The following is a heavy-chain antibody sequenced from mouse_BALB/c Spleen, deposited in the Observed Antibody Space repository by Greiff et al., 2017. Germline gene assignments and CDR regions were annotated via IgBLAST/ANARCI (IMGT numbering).Heavy chain of an antibody. CDR1: GFSLTSYG. J-gene: IGHJ4*01. CDR2: IWAGGST. CDR3: ARDEGYYYAMDY. Sequence: QVQLMESGPGLVAPSQSLSITCTVSGFSLTSYGVHWVRQPPGKGLEWLGVIWAGGSTNYNSSLMSRLSISTDNSKSQVFLKMNSLQTDDTAMYYCARDEGYYYAMDYWGQGTSVTVSS. V-gene: IGHV2-9*02.